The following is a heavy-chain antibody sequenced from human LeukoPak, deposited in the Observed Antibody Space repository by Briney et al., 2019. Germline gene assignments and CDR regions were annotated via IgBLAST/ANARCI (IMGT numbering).Heavy chain of an antibody. CDR3: ARSSPAEELKT. CDR2: IYYSGST. D-gene: IGHD1-26*01. V-gene: IGHV4-39*07. J-gene: IGHJ5*02. Sequence: SETLSLTCTVSGGSISSSSYYWGWIRQPPGKGLEWIGSIYYSGSTYYNPSLKSRVTISVDTSKNQFSLKLSSVTAADTAVYYCARSSPAEELKTWGQGTLVTVSS. CDR1: GGSISSSSYY.